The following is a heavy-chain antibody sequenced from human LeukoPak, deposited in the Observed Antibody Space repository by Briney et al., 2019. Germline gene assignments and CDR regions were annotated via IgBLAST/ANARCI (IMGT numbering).Heavy chain of an antibody. D-gene: IGHD3-16*01. CDR2: LNPGDGYT. CDR1: GYTFISFH. Sequence: GASVKVSCKASGYTFISFHMHWVRQAAGQGLEWMGILNPGDGYTNCAQKFQDRVTITRDTSTSTVYMEMSSLRSEDTAVYYCAKDRGGSYTFDMWGQGTMVTASS. J-gene: IGHJ3*02. CDR3: AKDRGGSYTFDM. V-gene: IGHV1-46*01.